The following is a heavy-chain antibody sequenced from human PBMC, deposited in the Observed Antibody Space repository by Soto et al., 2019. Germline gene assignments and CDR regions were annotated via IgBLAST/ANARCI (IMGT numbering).Heavy chain of an antibody. CDR1: GGSFSGYY. D-gene: IGHD3-3*01. J-gene: IGHJ4*02. V-gene: IGHV4-34*01. CDR2: INHSGST. Sequence: QVQLQQWGAGLLKPSETLSLTCAVYGGSFSGYYWSWIRQPPGKGLEWIGEINHSGSTNYNPSLKSRVTISVDTSKTQFSLKLSSVTAADTAVYYCARGPFWSGYLGYWGQGTLVTVSS. CDR3: ARGPFWSGYLGY.